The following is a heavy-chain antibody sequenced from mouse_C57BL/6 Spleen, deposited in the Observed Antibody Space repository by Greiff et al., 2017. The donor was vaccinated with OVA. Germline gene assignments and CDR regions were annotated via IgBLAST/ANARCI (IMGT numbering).Heavy chain of an antibody. CDR1: GYAFSSYW. Sequence: QVQLKESGAELVKPGASVKISCKASGYAFSSYWMNWVKQRPGKGLEWIGQIYPGDGDTNYNGKFKGKATLTADKSSSTAYMQLSSLTSEDSAVYFCARNDYDEEAWFAYWGQGTLVTVSA. V-gene: IGHV1-80*01. J-gene: IGHJ3*01. CDR3: ARNDYDEEAWFAY. CDR2: IYPGDGDT. D-gene: IGHD2-4*01.